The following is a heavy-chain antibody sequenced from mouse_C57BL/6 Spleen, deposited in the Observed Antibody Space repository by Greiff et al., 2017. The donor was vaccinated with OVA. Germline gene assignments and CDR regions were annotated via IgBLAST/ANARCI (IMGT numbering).Heavy chain of an antibody. D-gene: IGHD2-4*01. J-gene: IGHJ3*01. CDR2: IHPNSGST. CDR1: GYTFTSYW. Sequence: QVQLQQPGAELVKPGASVKLSCKASGYTFTSYWMHWVKQRPGQGLEWIGMIHPNSGSTNYNEKFKSKATLTVDKSSSTAYMQLSSLTSEDSAVDYGARGGLYDYLAWFAYWGQGTLVTVSA. CDR3: ARGGLYDYLAWFAY. V-gene: IGHV1-64*01.